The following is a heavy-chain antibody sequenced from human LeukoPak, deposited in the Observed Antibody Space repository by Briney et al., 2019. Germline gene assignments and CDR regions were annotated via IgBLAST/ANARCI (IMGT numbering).Heavy chain of an antibody. Sequence: SVKVSCKASGGTFCSYAISWVRQAPGQGLEWMGRIIPIFGTANYAQKFQGRVTITKDESTSTAYMELSSLRSEDTAVYYCARSGYDFWSGYNPANYWGQGTLVTVSS. CDR2: IIPIFGTA. J-gene: IGHJ4*02. CDR3: ARSGYDFWSGYNPANY. V-gene: IGHV1-69*05. CDR1: GGTFCSYA. D-gene: IGHD3-3*01.